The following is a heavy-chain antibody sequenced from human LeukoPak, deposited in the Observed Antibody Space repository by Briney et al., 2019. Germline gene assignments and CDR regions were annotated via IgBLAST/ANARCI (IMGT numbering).Heavy chain of an antibody. CDR1: GGSISSYY. CDR2: IYYSGST. D-gene: IGHD3-9*01. Sequence: SETLSLTCTVSGGSISSYYWSWIRQPPGKGREWIGYIYYSGSTNYNPSLKSRVTISVDTSKNQFSLKLSSVTAADTAVYYCARAVYDILTGYSFDYWGQGTLVTVSS. J-gene: IGHJ4*02. CDR3: ARAVYDILTGYSFDY. V-gene: IGHV4-59*01.